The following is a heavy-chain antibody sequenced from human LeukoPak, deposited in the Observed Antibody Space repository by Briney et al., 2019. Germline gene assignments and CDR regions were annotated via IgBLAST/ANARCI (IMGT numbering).Heavy chain of an antibody. Sequence: SETLSLTCTVSGGSISTYYWSWIRQPPGKGLEWIGYIYYSWSANYNPALKSRVTISVDTSTNQFSLKLSSVPAEDTALYYCATPISGGLAVTADWFRPWGQGTLVVVSS. CDR1: GGSISTYY. CDR3: ATPISGGLAVTADWFRP. V-gene: IGHV4-59*01. CDR2: IYYSWSA. D-gene: IGHD6-19*01. J-gene: IGHJ5*02.